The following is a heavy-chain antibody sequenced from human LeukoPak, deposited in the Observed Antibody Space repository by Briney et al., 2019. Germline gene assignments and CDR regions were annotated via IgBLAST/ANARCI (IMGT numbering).Heavy chain of an antibody. V-gene: IGHV3-23*01. D-gene: IGHD3-22*01. CDR3: AKLPVVIGIEFDY. Sequence: PGGSLRLSCAASGFTFSSYAMSWVRQAPGKGLEWVSAISGSGDSTYYADSVKGRFTISRDNSKNTLYLQMNSLRAEDTAVYYCAKLPVVIGIEFDYWGQGTLVTVSS. CDR1: GFTFSSYA. CDR2: ISGSGDST. J-gene: IGHJ4*02.